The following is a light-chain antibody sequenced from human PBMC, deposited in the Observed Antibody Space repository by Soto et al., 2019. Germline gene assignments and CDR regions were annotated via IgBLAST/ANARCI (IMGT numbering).Light chain of an antibody. CDR3: MQALQIPL. J-gene: IGKJ5*01. CDR2: LGS. CDR1: QSLLHSDGYNY. Sequence: EIVMTQSPLSLPVTPGEPASISCRSSQSLLHSDGYNYLDWYLQKPGQSPQLLIYLGSSRASGVPDRFSGRGSGTDFTLKISRVEAEDVGVYYCMQALQIPLFGQGTRLEIK. V-gene: IGKV2-28*01.